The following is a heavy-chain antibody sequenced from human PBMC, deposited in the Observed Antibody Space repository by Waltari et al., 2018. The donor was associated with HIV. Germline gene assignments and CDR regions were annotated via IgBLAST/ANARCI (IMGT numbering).Heavy chain of an antibody. CDR3: ARDRGGYDILTGEYGMDV. V-gene: IGHV4-38-2*02. J-gene: IGHJ6*02. Sequence: QVQLQESGPGLVKPSETLSLTCAVSGYSISSGYSWGWIRQPPGKGLEWIGSIYHGGSTYYNPSLKSRVTISVDTSKNQFSLKLSSVTAADTAVYYCARDRGGYDILTGEYGMDVWGQGTTVTVSS. D-gene: IGHD3-9*01. CDR2: IYHGGST. CDR1: GYSISSGYS.